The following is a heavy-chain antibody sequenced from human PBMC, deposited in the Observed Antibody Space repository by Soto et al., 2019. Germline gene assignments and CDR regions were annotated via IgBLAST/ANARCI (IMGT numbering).Heavy chain of an antibody. J-gene: IGHJ4*02. CDR1: GFTFSSYS. D-gene: IGHD6-6*01. CDR3: ARDLYSSSSSDFDY. V-gene: IGHV3-21*01. CDR2: ISSSSSYI. Sequence: GGSLRLSCAASGFTFSSYSVNWVRQAPGKGLEWVSSISSSSSYIYYADSVKGRFTISRDNAKNSLYLQMNSLRAEDTAVYYCARDLYSSSSSDFDYWGQGTLVTVSS.